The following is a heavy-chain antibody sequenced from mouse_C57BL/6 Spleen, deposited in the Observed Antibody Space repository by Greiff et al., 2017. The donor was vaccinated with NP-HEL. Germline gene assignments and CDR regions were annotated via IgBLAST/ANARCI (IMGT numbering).Heavy chain of an antibody. J-gene: IGHJ4*01. CDR2: IDPSDSET. D-gene: IGHD1-1*01. CDR3: AGGAYYGSSYAMDY. V-gene: IGHV1-52*01. CDR1: GYTFTSYW. Sequence: VQLQQPGAELVRPGSSVKLSCKASGYTFTSYWMHWVKQRPIQGLEWIGNIDPSDSETHYNQKFKDKATLTVDKSSSTAYMQLSSLTSEDSAVXYCAGGAYYGSSYAMDYWGQGTSVTVSS.